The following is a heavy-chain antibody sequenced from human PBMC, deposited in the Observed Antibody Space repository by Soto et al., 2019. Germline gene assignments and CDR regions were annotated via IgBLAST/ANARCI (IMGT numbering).Heavy chain of an antibody. J-gene: IGHJ4*02. V-gene: IGHV3-23*01. CDR2: IRSDGDTT. D-gene: IGHD1-26*01. CDR3: AKGKGVGATPDGANC. CDR1: GFTFSSYG. Sequence: GGSLRLSCAASGFTFSSYGMNWVRQAPGKGLEWVSGIRSDGDTTYNADSVKGRFTVSRDTSKNTVDLQMNSLRAEDTAVYYCAKGKGVGATPDGANCWGQGTLVTVSS.